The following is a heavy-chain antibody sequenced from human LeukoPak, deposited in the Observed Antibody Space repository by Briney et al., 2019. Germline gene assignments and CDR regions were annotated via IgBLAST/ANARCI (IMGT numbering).Heavy chain of an antibody. Sequence: GGSLRLSCAASGFTFSSYSMNWVRQAPGKGLEWVSSISSSSYIYYADSVKGRFTIYRDNAKSSLYLQMNSLRAEDTAVYYCARGKQQWLVRSYNWFDPWGQGTLVTVSS. CDR3: ARGKQQWLVRSYNWFDP. CDR2: ISSSSYI. V-gene: IGHV3-21*01. D-gene: IGHD6-19*01. CDR1: GFTFSSYS. J-gene: IGHJ5*02.